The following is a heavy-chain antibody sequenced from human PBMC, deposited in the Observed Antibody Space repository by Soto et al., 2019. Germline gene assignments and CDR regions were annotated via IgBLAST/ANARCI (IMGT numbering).Heavy chain of an antibody. J-gene: IGHJ4*02. D-gene: IGHD1-26*01. CDR1: GYTFTSYG. Sequence: QVQLVQSGAEVKKPGASVKVSCKASGYTFTSYGISWVRQAPGQGLEWMGWISANKGNTNYAQKRPGRXTXTXXTSTSTADMELRSLRSDDTAVYYCARDRGSYALDSWGQGTLVTVSS. V-gene: IGHV1-18*01. CDR2: ISANKGNT. CDR3: ARDRGSYALDS.